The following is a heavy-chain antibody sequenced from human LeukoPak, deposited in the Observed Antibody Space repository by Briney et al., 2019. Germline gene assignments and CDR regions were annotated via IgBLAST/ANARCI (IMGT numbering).Heavy chain of an antibody. D-gene: IGHD6-13*01. CDR2: IYYTGST. CDR1: GGSISSYY. Sequence: PSETLSLTCTVSGGSISSYYWSWIRQPPEKGLEWIGYIYYTGSTNYNPSLKSRITMSVDMSKNQFSLKLSSVTAADTAVYYCARSSPGMSSSWYVGYFQHWGQGTLDTVSS. V-gene: IGHV4-59*01. CDR3: ARSSPGMSSSWYVGYFQH. J-gene: IGHJ1*01.